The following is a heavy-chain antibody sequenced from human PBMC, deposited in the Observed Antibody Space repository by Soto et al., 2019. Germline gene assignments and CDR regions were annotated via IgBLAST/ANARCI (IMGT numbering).Heavy chain of an antibody. J-gene: IGHJ6*03. D-gene: IGHD2-2*01. CDR1: GFTFSNAW. V-gene: IGHV3-15*01. CDR2: IKSKTDGGTT. Sequence: EVQLVESGGGLVKPGGSLRLSCAASGFTFSNAWMSWVRQAPGKGLEWVGRIKSKTDGGTTDYAAPVKGRFTISRDDSKNTLYLQMNSLKTEDTAVYYCTTAPIVVVTEVYYYYYYMDVWGKGTTVTVSS. CDR3: TTAPIVVVTEVYYYYYYMDV.